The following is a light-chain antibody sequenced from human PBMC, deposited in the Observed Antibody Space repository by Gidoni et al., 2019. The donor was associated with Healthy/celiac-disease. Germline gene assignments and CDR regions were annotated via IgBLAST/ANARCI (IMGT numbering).Light chain of an antibody. CDR2: GAS. J-gene: IGKJ2*01. Sequence: EIVLTQSPGTLSLSPGERATLSCRASQSVSSSYLAWYQQKPGQAPRLLIYGASSRATGIPDRCSGSGSGTDFTLTISRLEPEDFAVYYCQQYGSSPPDTFXQXTKLEIK. CDR3: QQYGSSPPDT. CDR1: QSVSSSY. V-gene: IGKV3-20*01.